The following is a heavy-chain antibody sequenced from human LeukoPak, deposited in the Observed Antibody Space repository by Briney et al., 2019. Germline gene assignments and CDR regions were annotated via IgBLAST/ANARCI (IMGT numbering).Heavy chain of an antibody. CDR3: ASPGSGRHAFDI. CDR2: INHSGST. CDR1: GGSFSGYY. D-gene: IGHD3-10*01. V-gene: IGHV4-34*01. Sequence: SETLSLTCAGYGGSFSGYYWSWIRQPPGKGLEWMGEINHSGSTNYNPSLKSRVTISVDTSKNQFSLKLSSVTAADTAVYYCASPGSGRHAFDIWGQGTMVTVSS. J-gene: IGHJ3*02.